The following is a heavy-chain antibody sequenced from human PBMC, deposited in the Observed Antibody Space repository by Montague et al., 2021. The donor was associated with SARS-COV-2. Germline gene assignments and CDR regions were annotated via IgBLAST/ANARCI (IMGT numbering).Heavy chain of an antibody. CDR2: ISSSGSTI. CDR1: GFTFSSYE. CDR3: ARDLGFGESLVAYYYYGMDV. D-gene: IGHD3-10*01. V-gene: IGHV3-48*03. Sequence: SLRLSCAASGFTFSSYEMNWVRQAPGKGLEWVSYISSSGSTIYYADSVKGRFTISRDNAKNSLYLQMNSLRAEGTAVYYCARDLGFGESLVAYYYYGMDVWGQGTTVTVSS. J-gene: IGHJ6*02.